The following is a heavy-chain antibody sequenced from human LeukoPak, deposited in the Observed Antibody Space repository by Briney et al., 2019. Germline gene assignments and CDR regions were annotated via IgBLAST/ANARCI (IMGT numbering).Heavy chain of an antibody. D-gene: IGHD2-2*01. V-gene: IGHV1-69*02. CDR2: IIPNLGIA. J-gene: IGHJ5*02. CDR1: GGTFTSYT. CDR3: WRAAGRQCSSTSCYLEEYWFDV. Sequence: SVKISCKASGGTFTSYTISWVRQAPGQGREWMGSIIPNLGIANYAQKFQGRVTITAVKSTSTAYRELSTLRSEDTAVYYGWRAAGRQCSSTSCYLEEYWFDVWGQGTLVTVSS.